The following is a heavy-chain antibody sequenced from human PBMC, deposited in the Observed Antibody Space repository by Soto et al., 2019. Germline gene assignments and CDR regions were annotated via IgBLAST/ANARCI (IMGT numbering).Heavy chain of an antibody. J-gene: IGHJ4*02. V-gene: IGHV3-30*18. CDR3: EKDEGAEDDILTGYPLFDY. CDR2: ISYDGSAK. CDR1: GFNFRSYG. D-gene: IGHD3-9*01. Sequence: QVQLVESGGGMVQPGRSLRLSCAASGFNFRSYGMHWVRQAPGKGLEWVAVISYDGSAKWYVDSVKGRFTISRDTSKNILYLQMNRLRAEDTAVYYCEKDEGAEDDILTGYPLFDYRGQGILVTVSS.